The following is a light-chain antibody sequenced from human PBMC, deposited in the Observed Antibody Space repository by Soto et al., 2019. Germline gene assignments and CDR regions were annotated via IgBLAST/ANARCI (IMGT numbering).Light chain of an antibody. J-gene: IGKJ1*01. Sequence: DIVMTQSPDSLAVSLGERATINCKSSQSVLYSSNNKNYLAWYQQKPGQPPKLLIYWASTRESGVPDRFSGSGSGTDFTLTISSLQAEDVAVYYCHQCYNTPWTFGQGTKVDIK. V-gene: IGKV4-1*01. CDR3: HQCYNTPWT. CDR2: WAS. CDR1: QSVLYSSNNKNY.